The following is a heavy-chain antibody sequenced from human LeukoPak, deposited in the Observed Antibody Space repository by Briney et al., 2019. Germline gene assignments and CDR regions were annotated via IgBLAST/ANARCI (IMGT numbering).Heavy chain of an antibody. D-gene: IGHD6-13*01. V-gene: IGHV3-11*01. J-gene: IGHJ4*02. CDR2: ISSSDSTI. Sequence: PGGSLRLPCAASGFTFSDYYMSWIRQAPGKGLEWVSYISSSDSTIYYADSVKGRFTISRDNAKNSLYLQMNSLRAEDTAAYYCARDLEERIYSSSWYMWGQGTLVTVSS. CDR3: ARDLEERIYSSSWYM. CDR1: GFTFSDYY.